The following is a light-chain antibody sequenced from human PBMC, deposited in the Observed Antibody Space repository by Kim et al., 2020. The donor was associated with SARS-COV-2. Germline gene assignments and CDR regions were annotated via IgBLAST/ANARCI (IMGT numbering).Light chain of an antibody. J-gene: IGLJ1*01. CDR3: QSYDSSLSGYV. V-gene: IGLV1-40*01. CDR1: SSNIGAGYD. Sequence: QRVTNSGTGSSSNIGAGYDVHWYQQLPGKAPKLLIYGNSNRPSGVPDRFSGSKSGTSASLAITGLQAEDEADYYCQSYDSSLSGYVFGTGTKVTVL. CDR2: GNS.